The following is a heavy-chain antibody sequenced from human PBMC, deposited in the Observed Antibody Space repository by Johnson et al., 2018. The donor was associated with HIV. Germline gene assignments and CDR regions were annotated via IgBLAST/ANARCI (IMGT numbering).Heavy chain of an antibody. CDR2: IYSGGST. D-gene: IGHD5-12*01. CDR3: AGLPDAFDI. J-gene: IGHJ3*02. CDR1: GFTFDDYA. V-gene: IGHV3-66*01. Sequence: VQLVESGGGLVQPGRSLRLSCAASGFTFDDYAMHWVRQAPGKGLEWVSGIYSGGSTYYTDSVKGRFTISRDNSKNTLYLQMNSLRAEDTAVYYCAGLPDAFDIWGQGTMVTVSS.